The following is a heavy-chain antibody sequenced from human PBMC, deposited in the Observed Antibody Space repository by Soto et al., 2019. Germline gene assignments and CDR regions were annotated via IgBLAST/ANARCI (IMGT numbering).Heavy chain of an antibody. D-gene: IGHD6-13*01. J-gene: IGHJ5*02. CDR3: TREALYSSSYYGGGWFDP. CDR1: GDSVSTYNAA. CDR2: TYYRSQWWN. V-gene: IGHV6-1*01. Sequence: SQTLSLTCAISGDSVSTYNAAWNWIRQSPSRGPEWLGRTYYRSQWWNDYAVSVKSRIIINADTSRNQFSLQVNSVTPEDTAIYYRTREALYSSSYYGGGWFDPWGQGALVTVSS.